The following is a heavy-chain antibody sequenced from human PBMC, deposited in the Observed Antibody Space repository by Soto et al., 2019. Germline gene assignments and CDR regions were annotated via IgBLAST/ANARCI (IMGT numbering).Heavy chain of an antibody. CDR1: GFSLSSYA. Sequence: GIRRLPCVVSGFSLSSYAMHWVRPAPGKGLEWVAVIWYDGSNKYYADSVKGRFTISRDNSKNTLYLQMSRLRAEDTAVYYCASAGTGSSWFDGMDGRGRGTTVTGSS. V-gene: IGHV3-33*01. CDR2: IWYDGSNK. D-gene: IGHD6-13*01. J-gene: IGHJ6*02. CDR3: ASAGTGSSWFDGMDG.